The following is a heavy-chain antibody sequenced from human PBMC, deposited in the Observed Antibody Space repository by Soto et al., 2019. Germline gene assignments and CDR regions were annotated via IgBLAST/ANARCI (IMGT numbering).Heavy chain of an antibody. V-gene: IGHV1-18*04. CDR2: ISAYNGHT. J-gene: IGHJ5*02. Sequence: ASVKVSCKASGYAFTSYGFSWVRQAPGQGLEWMGWISAYNGHTHYAQNLQGRVTMTTDTSTTTAYMELRSLRSDDTAVYYCATAPIGIVATISVLGWFDPWGQGTLVTVSS. D-gene: IGHD5-12*01. CDR3: ATAPIGIVATISVLGWFDP. CDR1: GYAFTSYG.